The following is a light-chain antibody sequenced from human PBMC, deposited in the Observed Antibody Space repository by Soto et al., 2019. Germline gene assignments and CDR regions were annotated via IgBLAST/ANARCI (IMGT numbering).Light chain of an antibody. CDR1: QSVGSN. V-gene: IGKV3-15*01. CDR2: GAS. J-gene: IGKJ1*01. CDR3: QQYNNWPPDRT. Sequence: EIVMTQSPATLSVSPGERATLSCRASQSVGSNLAWYQQKPGQAPRLLIYGASTRATVIPARFSGSGSGTEFTLNISSLQYEDFAIYFCQQYNNWPPDRTFGQGTKVEIK.